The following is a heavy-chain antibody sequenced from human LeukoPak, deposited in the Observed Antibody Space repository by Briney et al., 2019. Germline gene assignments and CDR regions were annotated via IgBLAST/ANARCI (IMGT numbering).Heavy chain of an antibody. V-gene: IGHV4-59*01. D-gene: IGHD3-10*01. Sequence: SETLSLTCTVSGGSISSYYWSWIRQPPGKGLEWIGYIYYSGSTNYNPSLKSRVTISVDTSKNQFSLKLSSVTAADTAVYYCARDKATYATMVRGPCGMDVWGQGTTVTVSS. CDR1: GGSISSYY. CDR3: ARDKATYATMVRGPCGMDV. CDR2: IYYSGST. J-gene: IGHJ6*02.